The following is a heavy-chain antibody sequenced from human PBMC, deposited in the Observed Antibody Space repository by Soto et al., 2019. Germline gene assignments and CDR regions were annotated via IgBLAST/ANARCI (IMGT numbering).Heavy chain of an antibody. CDR3: AKDFRPYGDRPPYFDY. D-gene: IGHD4-17*01. CDR1: GFTFSSYA. CDR2: ISGSGGST. J-gene: IGHJ4*02. V-gene: IGHV3-23*01. Sequence: EVQLLESGGGLVQPGGSLRLSCAASGFTFSSYAMSWVRQAPGKGLEWVSAISGSGGSTYYADSVKGRFTISRDNSKNTLYLQMNSLRAEDTAVYYCAKDFRPYGDRPPYFDYWGQGTLVTVPS.